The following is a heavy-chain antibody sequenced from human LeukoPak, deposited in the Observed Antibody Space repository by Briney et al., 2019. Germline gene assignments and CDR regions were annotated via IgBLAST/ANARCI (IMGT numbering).Heavy chain of an antibody. CDR1: RYTFTSYD. CDR3: ARLSQTPDYYTLGGYYYLGY. Sequence: GASVTVSCKASRYTFTSYDINWVREAAGHGLEWMGWMNPNTGRTGYAQKFQGRITMTRDTSINTAYMELTNLRSEDTAIYYCARLSQTPDYYTLGGYYYLGYWGQGTPVTVSS. CDR2: MNPNTGRT. V-gene: IGHV1-8*01. D-gene: IGHD3-10*01. J-gene: IGHJ4*02.